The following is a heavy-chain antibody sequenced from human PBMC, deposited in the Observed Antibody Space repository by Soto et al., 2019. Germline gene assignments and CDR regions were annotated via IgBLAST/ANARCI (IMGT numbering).Heavy chain of an antibody. V-gene: IGHV3-23*01. D-gene: IGHD2-2*01. J-gene: IGHJ2*01. CDR3: ARKVLGSTRRPYWWYFDL. CDR2: ISGGGDRT. Sequence: EVQLLESGGGLVQPGGSLRLSCVGSGFTFINYAMNWVRQTPGKGLEWVSTISGGGDRTFDADTVKGRITISRDNSKNTVNLQMNSLRADDTAVYYCARKVLGSTRRPYWWYFDLWGRGTLVTVSS. CDR1: GFTFINYA.